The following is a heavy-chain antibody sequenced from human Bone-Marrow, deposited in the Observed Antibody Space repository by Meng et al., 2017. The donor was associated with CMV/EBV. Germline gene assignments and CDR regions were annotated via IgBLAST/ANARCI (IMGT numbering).Heavy chain of an antibody. CDR2: IYYSGST. CDR1: FY. Sequence: FYGSWIRQPPGKGLEWIGYIYYSGSTYYNPSLKSRVTISVDTSKNQFSLKLSSVTAADTAVYYCASALGYCSSTSCYTTLGTLIDYWGQGTLVTVSS. V-gene: IGHV4-30-4*01. J-gene: IGHJ4*02. CDR3: ASALGYCSSTSCYTTLGTLIDY. D-gene: IGHD2-2*02.